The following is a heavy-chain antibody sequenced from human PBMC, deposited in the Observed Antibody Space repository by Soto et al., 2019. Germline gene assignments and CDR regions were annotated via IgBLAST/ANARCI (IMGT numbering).Heavy chain of an antibody. CDR3: ARDDWGYYHYYYAMDI. CDR1: GGAFNNYV. CDR2: IVPIYRSS. D-gene: IGHD2-21*01. V-gene: IGHV1-69*18. J-gene: IGHJ6*02. Sequence: QVQLVQSGAEMKTPGSSVNVSCTLSGGAFNNYVISWVRQAPGQGLEWVGSIVPIYRSSLFAQKFQGRVTLSADETTNTVYMKMSSPRTDDTAIYYCARDDWGYYHYYYAMDIWGQGTAVTVSS.